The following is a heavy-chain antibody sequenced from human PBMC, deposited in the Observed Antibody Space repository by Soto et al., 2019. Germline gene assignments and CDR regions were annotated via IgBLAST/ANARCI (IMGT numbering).Heavy chain of an antibody. D-gene: IGHD3-10*01. CDR2: ISSSSSYT. V-gene: IGHV3-11*06. CDR1: GFTFSDYY. Sequence: PGGSLRLSCAASGFTFSDYYMSWIRQAPGKGLEWVSYISSSSSYTNYADSVKGRFTISRDNAKNPLYLQMNSLRAEDTAVYYCARGSMVRGYNWFDPWGQGTLVTVSS. J-gene: IGHJ5*02. CDR3: ARGSMVRGYNWFDP.